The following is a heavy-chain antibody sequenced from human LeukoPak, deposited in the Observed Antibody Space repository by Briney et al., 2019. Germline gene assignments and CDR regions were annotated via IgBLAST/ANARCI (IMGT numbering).Heavy chain of an antibody. CDR2: IYYSGST. J-gene: IGHJ4*02. CDR3: ARDSQTTVVTPGIFDY. V-gene: IGHV4-39*07. CDR1: GGSISSSSYY. D-gene: IGHD4-23*01. Sequence: SETLSLTCTVSGGSISSSSYYWGWIRQPPGKGLEWIGSIYYSGSTYYNPSLKSRVTISVDTSKNQFSLKLSSVTAPDTAVYYCARDSQTTVVTPGIFDYWGQGTLVTVSS.